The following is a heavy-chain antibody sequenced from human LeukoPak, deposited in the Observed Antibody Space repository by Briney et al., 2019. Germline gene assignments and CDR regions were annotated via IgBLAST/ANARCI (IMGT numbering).Heavy chain of an antibody. CDR1: GFTFSSYG. J-gene: IGHJ4*02. D-gene: IGHD3-3*01. V-gene: IGHV3-30*03. CDR3: ARSSARFLEWLAYLDY. CDR2: ISYDGSNK. Sequence: GGSLRLSCAASGFTFSSYGMHWVRQAPGKGLEWVAVISYDGSNKYYADSVKGRFTISRDNSKNTLYLQMNSLRAEDTAVYYCARSSARFLEWLAYLDYWGQGTLVTVSS.